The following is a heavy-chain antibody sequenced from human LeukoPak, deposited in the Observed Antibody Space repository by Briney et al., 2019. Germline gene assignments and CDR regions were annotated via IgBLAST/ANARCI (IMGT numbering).Heavy chain of an antibody. Sequence: GGSLRLSCGASGFTLSAFGVHWVRQASGKGLEWVGRIAGKADNYVTLYAASVKGRFIISRDDSQNTAYLQMTSLKTEDTAVYYCTSHAFCGGDCYSNWGQGTLVTVSS. J-gene: IGHJ4*02. D-gene: IGHD2-21*02. V-gene: IGHV3-73*01. CDR2: IAGKADNYVT. CDR3: TSHAFCGGDCYSN. CDR1: GFTLSAFG.